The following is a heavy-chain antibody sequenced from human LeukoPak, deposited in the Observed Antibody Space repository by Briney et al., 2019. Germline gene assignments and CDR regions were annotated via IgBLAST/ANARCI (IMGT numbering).Heavy chain of an antibody. CDR3: GRAAYGGRYAFDM. V-gene: IGHV3-64*02. J-gene: IGHJ3*02. CDR1: GFTFSSYA. Sequence: QPGGSLRLSCAASGFTFSSYAMHWVRQAPGKGLEYVSAISSNGGSTYYADSVKGGFTISRDNSKNTLYLQMGSLRAEDMAVYYCGRAAYGGRYAFDMWGQGTMVTVSS. D-gene: IGHD3-10*01. CDR2: ISSNGGST.